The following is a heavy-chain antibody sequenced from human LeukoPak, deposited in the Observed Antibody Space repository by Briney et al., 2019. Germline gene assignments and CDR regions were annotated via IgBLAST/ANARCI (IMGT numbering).Heavy chain of an antibody. CDR1: CVSFCGHY. V-gene: IGHV4-34*01. CDR2: LNHSGST. CDR3: ARSCGWVPVAIRLRAHYYFDD. Sequence: SETLSLTCSVYCVSFCGHYWSWIRPPPGKGREGCGELNHSGSTHYHPSLKSRITISVDTSKTQFSLKLRSATAADTAVYYCARSCGWVPVAIRLRAHYYFDDWGQGTLVTVSS. J-gene: IGHJ4*02. D-gene: IGHD2-2*01.